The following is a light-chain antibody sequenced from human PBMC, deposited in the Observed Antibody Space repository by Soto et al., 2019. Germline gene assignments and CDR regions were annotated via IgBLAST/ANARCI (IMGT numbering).Light chain of an antibody. V-gene: IGKV3-20*01. CDR3: QQYGSSPWT. J-gene: IGKJ1*01. CDR1: QTIRSNY. Sequence: ETVLTQSPGTLSLSPGERGTLSCRASQTIRSNYLAWYRQTPGQAPRLLIYGASNSAPGIADRFSGSGSGTDFTLIISRLEPEDFALYYCQQYGSSPWTLGQGTKVE. CDR2: GAS.